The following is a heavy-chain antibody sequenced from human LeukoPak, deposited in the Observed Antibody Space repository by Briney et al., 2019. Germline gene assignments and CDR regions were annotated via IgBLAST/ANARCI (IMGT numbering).Heavy chain of an antibody. CDR2: INHSGST. Sequence: SETLSLTCAVYGGSFSGYYWSWIRQPPGKGLEWIGEINHSGSTNYNPSLKSRVTISVDRSKNQFSLKLSSVTAADTAVYYCARVDYLDAFDIWGQGTMVTVSS. V-gene: IGHV4-34*01. CDR3: ARVDYLDAFDI. D-gene: IGHD3-16*01. J-gene: IGHJ3*02. CDR1: GGSFSGYY.